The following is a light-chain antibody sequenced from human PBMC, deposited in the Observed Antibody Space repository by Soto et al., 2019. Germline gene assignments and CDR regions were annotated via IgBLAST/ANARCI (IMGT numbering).Light chain of an antibody. Sequence: QLVLTQPHSVSGAPGQRVTISCTGSSSNIGAGYDVHWYQQLPGTAPKLLIYHNSNRPSGVPDRFSGSKSGTSASLAITGLQAGDEADYYCQSYDSSLSGSRVFGTGTKVTVL. CDR2: HNS. V-gene: IGLV1-40*01. CDR1: SSNIGAGYD. J-gene: IGLJ1*01. CDR3: QSYDSSLSGSRV.